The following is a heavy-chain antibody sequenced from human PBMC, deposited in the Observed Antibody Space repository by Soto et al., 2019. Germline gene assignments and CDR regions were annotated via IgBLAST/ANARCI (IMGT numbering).Heavy chain of an antibody. Sequence: EVQLLESGGGLVQPGGYLRLYCAASGFTFSSYAMSWVRQAPGKGLEWVSAISGSGGSTYYADSVKGRFTISRDNSKNTLYLQMNSLRAEDTAVYYCAGGGPEYYYGMDVWGQGTTVTVSS. CDR2: ISGSGGST. CDR3: AGGGPEYYYGMDV. D-gene: IGHD2-15*01. J-gene: IGHJ6*02. V-gene: IGHV3-23*01. CDR1: GFTFSSYA.